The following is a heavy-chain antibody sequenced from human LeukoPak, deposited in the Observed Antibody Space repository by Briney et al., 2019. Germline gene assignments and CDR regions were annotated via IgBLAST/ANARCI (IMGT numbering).Heavy chain of an antibody. Sequence: SETLSLTCTVSGASISSSTYYWGWVRQPPGKGLEWIGSISYTGSTYDNPSLKSRVTISVDTSKNQFSLKLSSVTAADTAVYYCARRGDSSGYYYFDYWGRGTLVTVSS. CDR2: ISYTGST. D-gene: IGHD3-22*01. CDR1: GASISSSTYY. J-gene: IGHJ4*02. CDR3: ARRGDSSGYYYFDY. V-gene: IGHV4-39*01.